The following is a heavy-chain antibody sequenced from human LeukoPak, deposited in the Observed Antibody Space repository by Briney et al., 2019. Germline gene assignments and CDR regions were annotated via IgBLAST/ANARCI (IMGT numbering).Heavy chain of an antibody. CDR1: GGTFSSYA. V-gene: IGHV1-69*05. CDR3: ARANRGYCSGGSCYLLPFDI. CDR2: IIPIFGTA. J-gene: IGHJ3*02. Sequence: SVKVSCKAFGGTFSSYAISWVRQAPGQGLEWMGGIIPIFGTANYAQKFQGRVTITTDESTSTAYMELSSLRSEDTAVYYCARANRGYCSGGSCYLLPFDIWGQGTMVTVSS. D-gene: IGHD2-15*01.